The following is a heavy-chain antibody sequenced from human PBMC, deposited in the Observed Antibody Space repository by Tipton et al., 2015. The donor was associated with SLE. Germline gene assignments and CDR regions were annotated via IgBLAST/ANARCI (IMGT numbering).Heavy chain of an antibody. CDR1: GGSFSGNY. J-gene: IGHJ4*02. CDR3: ARKWDY. D-gene: IGHD1-26*01. CDR2: INDSGST. Sequence: TLSLTCAVSGGSFSGNYWSWVRQPPGKGLEWIGEINDSGSTNYNPSLKSRVNISIGTSKNQFSLKVNSVTAADTAVYYCARKWDYWGQGTLVTVSS. V-gene: IGHV4-34*01.